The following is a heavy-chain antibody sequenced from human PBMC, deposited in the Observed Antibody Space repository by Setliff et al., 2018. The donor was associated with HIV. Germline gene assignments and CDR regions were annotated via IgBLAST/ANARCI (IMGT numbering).Heavy chain of an antibody. CDR1: DASVNSYY. CDR3: AKYTFYDDTSGYFARRYFDL. D-gene: IGHD3-22*01. J-gene: IGHJ2*01. Sequence: SETLSLTCTVSDASVNSYYWNWIRQPPGKGLEWIGFIFASGDTKYNPSLQSRVTMSVDTSKNQFSLKLSSVTAADTAVYYCAKYTFYDDTSGYFARRYFDLWGRGTLVTVSS. CDR2: IFASGDT. V-gene: IGHV4-4*09.